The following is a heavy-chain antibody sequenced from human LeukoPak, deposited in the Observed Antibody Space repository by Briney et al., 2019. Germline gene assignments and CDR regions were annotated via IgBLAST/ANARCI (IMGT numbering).Heavy chain of an antibody. V-gene: IGHV4-59*01. CDR1: GGSISSYY. CDR2: IYCSGST. Sequence: SETLSLTCTVSGGSISSYYWSWIRQPPGKGLEWIGYIYCSGSTNYNPSLKSRVTISVDTSKNQFSLKLSSVTAADTAVYYCARVRDDYGDYMNAFDIWGQGTMVTVSS. J-gene: IGHJ3*02. CDR3: ARVRDDYGDYMNAFDI. D-gene: IGHD4-17*01.